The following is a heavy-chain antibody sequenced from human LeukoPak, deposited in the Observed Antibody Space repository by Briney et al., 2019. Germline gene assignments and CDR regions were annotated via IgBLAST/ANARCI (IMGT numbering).Heavy chain of an antibody. D-gene: IGHD3-22*01. J-gene: IGHJ4*02. CDR1: GGSFSGYY. CDR3: ARNYDSSGPPGY. Sequence: SETLSLTCAVYGGSFSGYYWSWIRQPPGKGLEGIGEINHSGSTNYNPSVKSRVTISVDTSKNQFSLKLSSVTAADTAVYHCARNYDSSGPPGYWGQGTLVTVSS. CDR2: INHSGST. V-gene: IGHV4-34*01.